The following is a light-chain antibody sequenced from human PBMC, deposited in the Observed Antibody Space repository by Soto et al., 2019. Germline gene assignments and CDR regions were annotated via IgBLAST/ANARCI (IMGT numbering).Light chain of an antibody. Sequence: DIVMTHTPDSLAVSLGERANINCKSSQSVLSSSNNMNYFAWYQQKPGQPLKLLIYWASTPESGLPDRLSGSVSGTDFTLTISSVQAGDVAVYYCQKYCSTAIIFHQRTRTETK. CDR1: QSVLSSSNNMNY. V-gene: IGKV4-1*01. CDR3: QKYCSTAII. J-gene: IGKJ5*01. CDR2: WAS.